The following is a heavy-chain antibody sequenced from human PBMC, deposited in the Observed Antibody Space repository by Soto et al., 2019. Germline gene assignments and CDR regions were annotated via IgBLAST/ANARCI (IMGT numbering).Heavy chain of an antibody. V-gene: IGHV3-73*01. CDR3: TNNFV. Sequence: DVQVVQSGGGLVQPGGSLKRSCAASGFAFNDSAMHWVRQASGKGLEWVARVRSKTNNYATAYPVSVRGRFTVSRDDSMGTTYLQINSLKTEDTAMYYCTNNFVWGQGVLVTVSS. CDR2: VRSKTNNYAT. D-gene: IGHD2-15*01. CDR1: GFAFNDSA. J-gene: IGHJ4*02.